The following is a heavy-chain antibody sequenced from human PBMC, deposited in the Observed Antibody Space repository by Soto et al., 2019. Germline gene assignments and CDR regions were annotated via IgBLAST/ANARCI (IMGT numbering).Heavy chain of an antibody. V-gene: IGHV1-18*01. Sequence: QVQLVQSGAEVKKPGASVKVSCKASGYTFTSYGISWVRQAPGQGLEWMGWISAYNGNTNYAQKLQGRVTMTTDTSTSTAYMELRSLGSDDTAVYYCASGYCSGGSCYGRADYWGQGTLVTVSS. CDR3: ASGYCSGGSCYGRADY. D-gene: IGHD2-15*01. CDR2: ISAYNGNT. J-gene: IGHJ4*02. CDR1: GYTFTSYG.